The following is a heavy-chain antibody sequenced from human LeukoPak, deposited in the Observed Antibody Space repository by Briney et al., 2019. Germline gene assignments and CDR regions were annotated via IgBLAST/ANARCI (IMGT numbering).Heavy chain of an antibody. V-gene: IGHV3-23*01. J-gene: IGHJ4*02. CDR1: GFPFRTYA. Sequence: GGSLRLSCAACGFPFRTYAMSWVRQAPGKGLDWVSAISTGGKTYYPDSGEGRFTISRDNSKNTLSLQMNSLRAEDTAVYYCAKGKQWELPFDYWGQGTLVTVSS. CDR2: ISTGGKT. D-gene: IGHD1-26*01. CDR3: AKGKQWELPFDY.